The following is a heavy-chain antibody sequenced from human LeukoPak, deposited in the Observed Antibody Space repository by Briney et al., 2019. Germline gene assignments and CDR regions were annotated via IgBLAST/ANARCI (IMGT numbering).Heavy chain of an antibody. D-gene: IGHD5-12*01. CDR2: IIPIFGTA. CDR3: ATRFNTRLSYYYYMDV. Sequence: GASVKVSCKASGGTFSSYAISWVRQAPGQGLEWMGGIIPIFGTANYAQKFQGRVTITADESTSTAYMELSSLRSEDTAVYYCATRFNTRLSYYYYMDVWGKGTTVTVSS. V-gene: IGHV1-69*13. J-gene: IGHJ6*03. CDR1: GGTFSSYA.